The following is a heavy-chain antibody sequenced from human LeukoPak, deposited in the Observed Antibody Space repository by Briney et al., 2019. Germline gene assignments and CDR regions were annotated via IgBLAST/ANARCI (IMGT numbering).Heavy chain of an antibody. V-gene: IGHV3-33*06. CDR2: IWHDGSHK. Sequence: GRSLRLSCAASGFAFNTYAMHWVRQAPGQGLEWVALIWHDGSHKFYSNSVKGRFTISRDNSKNTLYLQMNSLRAEDTAVYYCAKDSAYSSGWYYFDPWGQGILVTVSS. CDR3: AKDSAYSSGWYYFDP. D-gene: IGHD6-13*01. CDR1: GFAFNTYA. J-gene: IGHJ4*02.